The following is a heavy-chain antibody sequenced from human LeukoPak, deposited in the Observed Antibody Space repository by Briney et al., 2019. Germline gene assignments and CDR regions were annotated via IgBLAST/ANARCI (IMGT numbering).Heavy chain of an antibody. V-gene: IGHV4-59*08. CDR1: GGSIDTYY. CDR2: VYYSGNT. Sequence: PSETLSLTCTVSGGSIDTYYWTWIRQPPGKGLEWIGFVYYSGNTNYNPSLKSRVTISVDTSKNQFSLKVNAVTAADTAVYFCARRVAVTARYYFDFWGQGALVTVSS. D-gene: IGHD6-19*01. J-gene: IGHJ4*02. CDR3: ARRVAVTARYYFDF.